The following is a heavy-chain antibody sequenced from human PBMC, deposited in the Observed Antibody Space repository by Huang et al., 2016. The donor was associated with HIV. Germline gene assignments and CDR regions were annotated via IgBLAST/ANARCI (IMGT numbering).Heavy chain of an antibody. J-gene: IGHJ5*02. V-gene: IGHV4-34*01. CDR2: ITQSGRT. CDR1: GDSLSGFF. D-gene: IGHD2-2*01. CDR3: ARGRGTSWSFFDT. Sequence: QVRLDQWGAGLLKPSETLTLTCAVYGDSLSGFFWRWIRQSPGRGLEWIGEITQSGRTNYKPSLKSRVTIAIDTSKKQFSLKLKSVTADDTSTYYCARGRGTSWSFFDTWGQGSFVTVSS.